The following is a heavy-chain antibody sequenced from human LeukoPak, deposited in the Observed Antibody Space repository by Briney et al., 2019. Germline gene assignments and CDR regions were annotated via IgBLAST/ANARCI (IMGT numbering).Heavy chain of an antibody. CDR1: GGSISSYY. V-gene: IGHV4-59*01. D-gene: IGHD3-10*01. CDR3: ARVFPSAMVRGVDVGWFDP. J-gene: IGHJ5*02. CDR2: IYYSGST. Sequence: SETLSLTCTVSGGSISSYYWSWIRQPPGKGLEWIGYIYYSGSTNYNPSLKSRVTISVDTSKNQFSLKLSSVTAADTAVYYCARVFPSAMVRGVDVGWFDPWGQGTLVTVSS.